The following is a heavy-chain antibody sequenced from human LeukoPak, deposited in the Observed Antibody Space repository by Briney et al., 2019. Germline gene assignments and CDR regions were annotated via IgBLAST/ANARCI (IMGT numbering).Heavy chain of an antibody. Sequence: SETLSLTCTVSGFSISSGYHWGWIRQPPGKGLEWIGSIYHSGKTYYNPSLKSRITISVDTSKNQFSLKLSSVTAADTAVYYCTRDLCFGGSCYMGAWGQGTLVTVSS. D-gene: IGHD2-15*01. CDR3: TRDLCFGGSCYMGA. V-gene: IGHV4-38-2*02. CDR1: GFSISSGYH. J-gene: IGHJ5*02. CDR2: IYHSGKT.